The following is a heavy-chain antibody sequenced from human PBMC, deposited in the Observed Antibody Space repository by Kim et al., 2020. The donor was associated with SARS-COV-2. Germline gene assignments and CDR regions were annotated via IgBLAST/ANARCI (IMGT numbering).Heavy chain of an antibody. CDR2: IIPIFGTA. CDR1: GGTFSSYA. V-gene: IGHV1-69*13. J-gene: IGHJ4*02. Sequence: SVKVSCKASGGTFSSYAISWVRQAPGQGLEWMGGIIPIFGTANYAQKFQGRVTITADESTSTAYMELSSLRSEDTAVYYCARGFESYDFWSGYYFDYWGQGTLVTVSS. CDR3: ARGFESYDFWSGYYFDY. D-gene: IGHD3-3*01.